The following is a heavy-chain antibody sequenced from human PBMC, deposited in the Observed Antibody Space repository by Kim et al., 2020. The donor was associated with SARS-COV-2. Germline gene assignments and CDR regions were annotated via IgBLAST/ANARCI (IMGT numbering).Heavy chain of an antibody. D-gene: IGHD3-22*01. J-gene: IGHJ4*02. CDR3: VRAGHYDSSGYLRDFDY. V-gene: IGHV3-11*06. Sequence: SVKGRFTISRDNAKTSLFLQMNSLRADDTAVYYCVRAGHYDSSGYLRDFDYWGQGTMVTVSS.